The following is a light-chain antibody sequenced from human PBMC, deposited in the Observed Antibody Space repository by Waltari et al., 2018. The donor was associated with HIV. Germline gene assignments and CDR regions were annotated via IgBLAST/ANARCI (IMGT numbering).Light chain of an antibody. CDR3: QSYDSSLSGWV. CDR1: SSNIGSGYD. J-gene: IGLJ3*02. CDR2: ANS. Sequence: QSVLPQPPSVSGAPGPRVTIPCSGSSSNIGSGYDVHWYQQLPGTAPKLLIYANSNRPSGVPDRFSGSKSGTSASLAITGLQAEDEADYYCQSYDSSLSGWVFGGGTKLTVL. V-gene: IGLV1-40*01.